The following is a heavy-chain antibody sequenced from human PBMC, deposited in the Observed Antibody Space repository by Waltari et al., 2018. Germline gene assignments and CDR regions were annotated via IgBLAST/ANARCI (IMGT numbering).Heavy chain of an antibody. CDR3: ARDMVAGAFSGNSKD. CDR2: IIPIFGTA. CDR1: GGTFSSYA. Sequence: QVQLVQSGAEVKKPGSSVKVSCKASGGTFSSYAISWVRQAPGQGLEWMGGIIPIFGTANYAQKFQGRVTMTRDTSTSTVYMELSSLRSEDTAVYYCARDMVAGAFSGNSKDWGQGTLVTVSS. D-gene: IGHD3-10*01. V-gene: IGHV1-69*06. J-gene: IGHJ4*02.